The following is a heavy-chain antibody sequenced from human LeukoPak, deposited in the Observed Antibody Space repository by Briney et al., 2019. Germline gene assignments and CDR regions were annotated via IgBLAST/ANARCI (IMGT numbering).Heavy chain of an antibody. V-gene: IGHV4-59*08. D-gene: IGHD6-19*01. Sequence: SETLSLTCAVYGGSFSGYYWSWIRQPPGKGLEWIGYIYYSGSTNYNPSLKSRVTISVDTSKNQFSLKLSSVTAADTAVYYCARHMAVAGTWYYYYGMDVWGQGTTVTVSS. CDR1: GGSFSGYY. J-gene: IGHJ6*02. CDR3: ARHMAVAGTWYYYYGMDV. CDR2: IYYSGST.